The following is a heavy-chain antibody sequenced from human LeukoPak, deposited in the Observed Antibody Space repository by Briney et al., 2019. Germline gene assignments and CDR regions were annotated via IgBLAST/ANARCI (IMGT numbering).Heavy chain of an antibody. V-gene: IGHV3-30*18. CDR1: GFTFTNFA. CDR3: AKDPTIVVVPAAPFESYFDY. D-gene: IGHD2-2*01. Sequence: GGSLRLSCAASGFTFTNFAMHWVRQAPGKGLEWVTVISDDGNNKYFADSVKGRFTISRDNSKNTLYLQMNSLRAEDTAVYYCAKDPTIVVVPAAPFESYFDYWGQGTLVTVSS. J-gene: IGHJ4*02. CDR2: ISDDGNNK.